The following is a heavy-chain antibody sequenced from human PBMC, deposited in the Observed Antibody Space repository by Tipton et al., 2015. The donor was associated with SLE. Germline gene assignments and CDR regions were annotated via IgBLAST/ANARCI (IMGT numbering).Heavy chain of an antibody. D-gene: IGHD4-17*01. CDR1: GGSISSYY. J-gene: IGHJ4*02. CDR3: ASSLYGDYVDY. Sequence: TLSLTCTVSGGSISSYYWSWIRQPPGKGLEWIGYIYTSGSTNYNPSLKSRVTISVDTSKNQFSLKLTSVSAADTAVYYCASSLYGDYVDYWGQGTLVTVSS. CDR2: IYTSGST. V-gene: IGHV4-4*09.